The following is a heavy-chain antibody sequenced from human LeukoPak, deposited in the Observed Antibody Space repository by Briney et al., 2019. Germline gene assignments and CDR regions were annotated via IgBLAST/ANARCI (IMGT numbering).Heavy chain of an antibody. CDR2: ISYDESNE. CDR1: GFTFSNYP. Sequence: GRSLRLSCVASGFTFSNYPMHWVRQAPGKGLEWVAVISYDESNEYYADSVKGRFTISRDNSRNTLYLQMNSLRPEDTAVYYCAKAIWVAATSSWFCLDYWGQGTLVTVSS. V-gene: IGHV3-30-3*01. CDR3: AKAIWVAATSSWFCLDY. D-gene: IGHD3-10*01. J-gene: IGHJ4*02.